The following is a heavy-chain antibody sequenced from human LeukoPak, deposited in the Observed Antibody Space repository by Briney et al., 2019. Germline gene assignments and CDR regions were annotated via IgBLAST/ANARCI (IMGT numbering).Heavy chain of an antibody. CDR2: ISAYNGDT. CDR3: ARDLDQYNGRFGGFGHDF. V-gene: IGHV1-18*01. J-gene: IGHJ4*02. D-gene: IGHD3-10*01. Sequence: ASVKVSCKASGYIFSTYGINWVRQAPGQGLEWMGWISAYNGDTNYAQNVQDRVTMTTDTSTNTAYMELRSLRSDDTAVYYCARDLDQYNGRFGGFGHDFWGQGTLVTVSS. CDR1: GYIFSTYG.